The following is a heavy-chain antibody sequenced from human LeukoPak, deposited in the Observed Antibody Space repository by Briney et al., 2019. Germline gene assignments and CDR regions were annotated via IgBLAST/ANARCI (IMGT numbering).Heavy chain of an antibody. J-gene: IGHJ4*02. Sequence: ETLSLTCAXYGGSXSGYYWSWIRQPPGKGLEWIGEINHSGSTNYNPSLKSRVTISVDTSKNQFSLKLSSVTAADTAVYYCARTGYCSSTSCRGGGDYWGQGTLVTVSS. D-gene: IGHD2-2*01. CDR2: INHSGST. CDR1: GGSXSGYY. V-gene: IGHV4-34*01. CDR3: ARTGYCSSTSCRGGGDY.